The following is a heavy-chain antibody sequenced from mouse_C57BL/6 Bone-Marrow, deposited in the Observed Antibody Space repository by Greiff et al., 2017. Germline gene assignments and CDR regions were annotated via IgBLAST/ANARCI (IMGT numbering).Heavy chain of an antibody. V-gene: IGHV1-7*01. Sequence: QVQLQQSGAELAKPGASVKLSCKASGYTFTSYWMHWVKQRPGQGLEWIGYINPSSGYTKYNQKFKDKATLTAAKSSSTAYMQLSSLTYEDSAVYYCARRGGNYDYWGQGTTLTVSS. CDR2: INPSSGYT. D-gene: IGHD2-1*01. CDR1: GYTFTSYW. J-gene: IGHJ2*01. CDR3: ARRGGNYDY.